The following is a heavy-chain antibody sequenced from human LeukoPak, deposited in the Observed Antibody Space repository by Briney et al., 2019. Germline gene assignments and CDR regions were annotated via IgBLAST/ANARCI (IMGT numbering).Heavy chain of an antibody. Sequence: GGSLRLSCAASGCTFNSYEMTWVRQAPGQGLDWVSYISSSGSTIFYADSVKGRFTISRDNAKNSLYLRMNSLRAEDKAVYYCARGGVYYGSGSYPLDYWGQGTLVSVSS. J-gene: IGHJ4*02. CDR2: ISSSGSTI. V-gene: IGHV3-48*03. D-gene: IGHD3-10*01. CDR3: ARGGVYYGSGSYPLDY. CDR1: GCTFNSYE.